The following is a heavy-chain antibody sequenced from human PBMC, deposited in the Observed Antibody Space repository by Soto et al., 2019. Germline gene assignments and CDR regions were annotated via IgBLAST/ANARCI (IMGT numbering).Heavy chain of an antibody. J-gene: IGHJ4*02. CDR1: GDTFTDYY. V-gene: IGHV1-46*01. CDR2: VNPSGGHT. CDR3: ARGGHVVVVTAALDD. D-gene: IGHD2-21*02. Sequence: QVQLMQSGAEVKKPGASVKVSCKASGDTFTDYYIHWVRQAPGQGLEWMGTVNPSGGHTTYAQHFLGRVTMTRDTSTSTLYMELTSLTSADTAIYYCARGGHVVVVTAALDDWGQGTLVTVSS.